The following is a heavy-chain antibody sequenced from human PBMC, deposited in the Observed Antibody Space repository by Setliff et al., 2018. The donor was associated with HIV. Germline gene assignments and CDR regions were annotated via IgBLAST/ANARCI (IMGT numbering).Heavy chain of an antibody. CDR2: INHRGST. Sequence: PSETLSLTCAVYGGSFSEYYWTWIRQSPGKGLEWIGEINHRGSTNYNPSLKSRVTVSVDTSKNQFSLKLGSVTAADTAVYYCARESPSSSWFYFDFWGQGTLVTVSS. CDR3: ARESPSSSWFYFDF. D-gene: IGHD6-13*01. CDR1: GGSFSEYY. J-gene: IGHJ4*02. V-gene: IGHV4-34*01.